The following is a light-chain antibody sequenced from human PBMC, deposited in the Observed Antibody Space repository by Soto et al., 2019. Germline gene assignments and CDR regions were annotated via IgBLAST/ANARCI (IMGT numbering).Light chain of an antibody. CDR2: GTS. Sequence: EIVLTQSPGTLSLSPGERASLSCRASQSVSSSYLAWYQQKPGQAPRLLIYGTSTLATGTPDRFSGSGSGTDFTLTISRLEPEDFAVYYCQQYDNSPMYTFGQGTQL. CDR3: QQYDNSPMYT. CDR1: QSVSSSY. J-gene: IGKJ2*01. V-gene: IGKV3-20*01.